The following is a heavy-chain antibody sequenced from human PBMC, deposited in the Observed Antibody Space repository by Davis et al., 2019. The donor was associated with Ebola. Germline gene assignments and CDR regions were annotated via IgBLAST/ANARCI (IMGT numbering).Heavy chain of an antibody. J-gene: IGHJ4*02. Sequence: GGSLRLSCVASGFTVTSNYMSWVRQAPGKGLEWVANIKQDGSEKYYVDSVKGRFTISRDNAKNSLYLQMNSLRAEDTAVYYCARDDYDILTGYFGYWGQGTLVTVSS. V-gene: IGHV3-7*03. D-gene: IGHD3-9*01. CDR1: GFTVTSNY. CDR2: IKQDGSEK. CDR3: ARDDYDILTGYFGY.